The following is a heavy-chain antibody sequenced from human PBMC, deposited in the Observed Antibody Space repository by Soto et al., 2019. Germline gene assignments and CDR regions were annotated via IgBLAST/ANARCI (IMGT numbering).Heavy chain of an antibody. CDR1: GFTFSSYD. CDR2: IGTAYNT. J-gene: IGHJ6*02. V-gene: IGHV3-13*01. CDR3: ARDLRSSSWPNSGYYYSGMDV. D-gene: IGHD6-13*01. Sequence: EVQLVESGGGLVQPGGSLRLSCVASGFTFSSYDLHWVRQATGKGLEWVSSIGTAYNTDYTGSVKGRFSISRENAKNSLYLQMNRLRAEDTAVYYCARDLRSSSWPNSGYYYSGMDVWGQGTTVTVSS.